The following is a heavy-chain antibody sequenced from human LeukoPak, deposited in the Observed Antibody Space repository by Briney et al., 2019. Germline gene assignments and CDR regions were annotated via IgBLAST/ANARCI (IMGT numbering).Heavy chain of an antibody. Sequence: SETLCLTCTVSGGSISSSSYYWGWIRQPPGKGLEWIGSIYYSGSTYYNPSLKSRVTISVDTSKNQFSLKLSSVTAADTAVCYCASSYYDILTGYYPYFDYWGQGTLVTVSS. J-gene: IGHJ4*02. CDR2: IYYSGST. CDR3: ASSYYDILTGYYPYFDY. D-gene: IGHD3-9*01. V-gene: IGHV4-39*01. CDR1: GGSISSSSYY.